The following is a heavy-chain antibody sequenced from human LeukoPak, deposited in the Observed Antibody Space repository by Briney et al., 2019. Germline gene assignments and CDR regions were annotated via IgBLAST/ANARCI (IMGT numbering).Heavy chain of an antibody. Sequence: PSETLSLTCTLSGGSISSYYWSWIRQPPGKGLEWIGYIYYSGSTNSNPSLKSRVTIAVDTSKNQFSLKLSSVTAADTAVYYCARAVDTVGYFGVGRYYMDVWGKGTTVSV. D-gene: IGHD5-18*01. CDR3: ARAVDTVGYFGVGRYYMDV. CDR1: GGSISSYY. V-gene: IGHV4-59*01. CDR2: IYYSGST. J-gene: IGHJ6*03.